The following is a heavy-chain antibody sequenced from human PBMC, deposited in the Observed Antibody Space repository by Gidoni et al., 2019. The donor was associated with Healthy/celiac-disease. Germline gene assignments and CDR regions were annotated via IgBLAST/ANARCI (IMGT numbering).Heavy chain of an antibody. J-gene: IGHJ6*02. CDR1: GGSISRGGYY. CDR2: IYYSGST. CDR3: ARERYESQYYYYGMDV. Sequence: QVQLQESGPGLVKPSQTLSLTCTVSGGSISRGGYYWSWIRQHPGKGLEWIGYIYYSGSTYYNPSLKSRVTISVDTSKNQFSLKLSSVTAADTAVYYCARERYESQYYYYGMDVWGQGTTVTVSS. D-gene: IGHD1-20*01. V-gene: IGHV4-31*03.